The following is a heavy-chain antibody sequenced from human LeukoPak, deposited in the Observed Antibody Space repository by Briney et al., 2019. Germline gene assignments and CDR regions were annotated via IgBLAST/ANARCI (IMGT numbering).Heavy chain of an antibody. V-gene: IGHV3-30*01. CDR1: GFTFSSYA. J-gene: IGHJ4*02. D-gene: IGHD6-13*01. CDR3: ARNRVGSSWPLDY. CDR2: ISYDGSNK. Sequence: GGSLRLSCAASGFTFSSYAMHWVRQAPGKGLEWVAVISYDGSNKYYADSVKGRFTISRDNSKNTLYLQMNSLRAEDTAVYYCARNRVGSSWPLDYWGRGTLVTVSS.